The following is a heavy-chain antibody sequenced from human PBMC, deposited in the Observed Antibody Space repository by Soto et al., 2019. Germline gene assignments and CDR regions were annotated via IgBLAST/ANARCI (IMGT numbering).Heavy chain of an antibody. J-gene: IGHJ3*02. V-gene: IGHV3-11*01. D-gene: IGHD3-16*01. CDR1: GFTFSDYY. CDR2: ITTSGGTI. Sequence: QVQLVESGGGLVKPGGSLRLSCVASGFTFSDYYMTWIRHAPGKGLDWVSYITTSGGTINSADAVKGRLTISRDNAKNSLYLKMNNLRTEDTAVYYCGRHNRYGGNAFDIWGQGARITVSS. CDR3: GRHNRYGGNAFDI.